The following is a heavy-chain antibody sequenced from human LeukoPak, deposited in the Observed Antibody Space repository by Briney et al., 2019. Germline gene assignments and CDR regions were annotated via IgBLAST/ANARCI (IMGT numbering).Heavy chain of an antibody. J-gene: IGHJ4*02. Sequence: GGSLRLSCAASGFTFSSYAMSWVRQAPGKGLEWVSSISSSSSYIYYADSVKGRFTISRDNAKNSLYLQMNSLRAEDTAVYYCARGQLRYFDWLFDNWGQGTLVTVSS. V-gene: IGHV3-21*01. CDR3: ARGQLRYFDWLFDN. D-gene: IGHD3-9*01. CDR2: ISSSSSYI. CDR1: GFTFSSYA.